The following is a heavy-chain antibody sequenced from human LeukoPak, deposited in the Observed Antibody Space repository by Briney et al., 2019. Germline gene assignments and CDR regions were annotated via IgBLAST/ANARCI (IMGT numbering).Heavy chain of an antibody. CDR3: ARAFWDSYYYYGMDV. D-gene: IGHD3-16*01. CDR1: GFTVSSNY. V-gene: IGHV3-66*01. CDR2: IYSSGST. Sequence: AGGSLRLSCAASGFTVSSNYMSWVRQAPGKGLEWVSVIYSSGSTYYADSVKGRFTISRDNSKNTLYLQMNSLRAEDTAVYYCARAFWDSYYYYGMDVWGQGTTVTVSS. J-gene: IGHJ6*02.